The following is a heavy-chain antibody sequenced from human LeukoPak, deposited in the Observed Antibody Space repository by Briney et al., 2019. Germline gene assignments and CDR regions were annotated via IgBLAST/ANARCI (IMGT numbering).Heavy chain of an antibody. CDR3: ARERQDTVIHSGAFDI. V-gene: IGHV3-30-3*01. D-gene: IGHD2-21*02. CDR2: ISSDGSHT. CDR1: GFTFSNYF. Sequence: GGSLRLSCAASGFTFSNYFMHWVRQAPGKGLEWVADISSDGSHTFYVESVKGRFTISRDNSKNTLYLQMNSLGPEDTAVYFCARERQDTVIHSGAFDIWGQGTMVTVSS. J-gene: IGHJ3*02.